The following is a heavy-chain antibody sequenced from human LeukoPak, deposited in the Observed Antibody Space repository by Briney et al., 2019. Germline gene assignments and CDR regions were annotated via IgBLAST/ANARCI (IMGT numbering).Heavy chain of an antibody. CDR3: ARVRGYSYGTRYFDY. Sequence: ASVKVSCKASGGTFSSYAISWVRQAPGQGLEWMGGIIPIFGTANYAQKFQGRVTITTDESTSTAYMELSSLRSEDTAVHYCARVRGYSYGTRYFDYWGQGTLVTVSS. D-gene: IGHD5-18*01. J-gene: IGHJ4*02. CDR1: GGTFSSYA. V-gene: IGHV1-69*05. CDR2: IIPIFGTA.